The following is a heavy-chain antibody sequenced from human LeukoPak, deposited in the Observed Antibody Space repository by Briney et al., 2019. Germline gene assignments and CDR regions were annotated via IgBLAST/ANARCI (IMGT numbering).Heavy chain of an antibody. CDR3: ARGYCSSTSCYHGSSYFQH. CDR1: TYSISSGYY. Sequence: PSETLSLTCTVSTYSISSGYYWGWIRQPPGKGLEWIGNIYHNGNTYYNPSLKSRVTISVDTSKNQFSLKLSSVTAADTAVYYCARGYCSSTSCYHGSSYFQHWGQGTLVTVSS. V-gene: IGHV4-38-2*02. J-gene: IGHJ1*01. CDR2: IYHNGNT. D-gene: IGHD2-2*01.